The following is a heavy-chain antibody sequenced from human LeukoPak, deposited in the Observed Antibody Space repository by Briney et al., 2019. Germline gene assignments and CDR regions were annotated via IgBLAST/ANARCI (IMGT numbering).Heavy chain of an antibody. D-gene: IGHD6-19*01. Sequence: GGSLRLSCAASGFTFSNYAMCWVRQAPGKGLEWVSTISGGGDSTYYADSVEGRFTISRDNSKNTLFLQMNSLRAEDTAIYYCAKLDQWLVRYWGQGTLVTVSS. V-gene: IGHV3-23*01. CDR3: AKLDQWLVRY. CDR1: GFTFSNYA. CDR2: ISGGGDST. J-gene: IGHJ4*02.